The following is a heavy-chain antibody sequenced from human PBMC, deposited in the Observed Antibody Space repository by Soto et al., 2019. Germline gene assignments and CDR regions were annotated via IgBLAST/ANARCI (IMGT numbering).Heavy chain of an antibody. D-gene: IGHD1-26*01. CDR3: ARSRNSAVADSFDF. J-gene: IGHJ4*02. CDR1: GFTFRNYA. CDR2: ISRDGSHK. Sequence: LRLSCAASGFTFRNYAIHWVRQAPGKGLEWVAVISRDGSHKYYLDSVKGRFTISRDNSKDTVNLLMNSLRDDDSAMYYCARSRNSAVADSFDFWGQGTLVTVSS. V-gene: IGHV3-30*04.